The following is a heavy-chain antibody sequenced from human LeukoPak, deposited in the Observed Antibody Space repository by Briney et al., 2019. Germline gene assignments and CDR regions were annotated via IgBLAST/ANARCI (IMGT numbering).Heavy chain of an antibody. V-gene: IGHV1-18*01. Sequence: ASVKVSCKASGYTFTSSGISWVRLAPGQGFEWMGWISAYNGNTNYAQKLQGRVTMTTDTSTSTAYMELRSLRSDDTAVYYCARVGAGSYSLDYWGQGTLVTVSS. CDR1: GYTFTSSG. CDR3: ARVGAGSYSLDY. CDR2: ISAYNGNT. D-gene: IGHD3-10*01. J-gene: IGHJ4*02.